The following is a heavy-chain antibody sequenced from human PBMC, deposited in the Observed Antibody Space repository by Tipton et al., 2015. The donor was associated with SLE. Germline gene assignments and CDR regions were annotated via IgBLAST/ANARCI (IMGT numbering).Heavy chain of an antibody. CDR1: GFTFSSYW. V-gene: IGHV3-74*01. D-gene: IGHD3-10*01. CDR2: INTDGSTT. J-gene: IGHJ4*02. CDR3: ARVLYYPPRGLDY. Sequence: GSLRLSCAASGFTFSSYWMHWVRQAPGKGLVWVSRINTDGSTTTYADSVKGRFTISRDNAKNTLYLQMNSLRAEDTAVYYCARVLYYPPRGLDYWDQGTLVTVSS.